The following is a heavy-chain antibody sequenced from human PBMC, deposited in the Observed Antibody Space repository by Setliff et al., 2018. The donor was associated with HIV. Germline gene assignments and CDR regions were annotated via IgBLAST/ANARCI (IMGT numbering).Heavy chain of an antibody. D-gene: IGHD4-17*01. V-gene: IGHV4-59*01. CDR2: VYLSGSI. Sequence: SETLSLTCTVSGSSISNDYWGWVRQPPGKGLEWIGFVYLSGSITYNPSLKSGVTISIDRPTNEFSLKLSSVTAADTALYYCARDRDYGGNRDAFDIWGQGIMVTVSS. CDR3: ARDRDYGGNRDAFDI. J-gene: IGHJ3*02. CDR1: GSSISNDY.